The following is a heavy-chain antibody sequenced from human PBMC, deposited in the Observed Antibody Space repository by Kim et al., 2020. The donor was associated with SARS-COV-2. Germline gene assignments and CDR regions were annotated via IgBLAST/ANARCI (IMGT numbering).Heavy chain of an antibody. CDR3: ARYDFWSGYFSY. CDR2: IYYSGST. V-gene: IGHV4-59*08. CDR1: GGSISSYY. D-gene: IGHD3-3*01. Sequence: SETLSLTCTVSGGSISSYYWSWIRQPPGKGLEWIGYIYYSGSTNYNPSLKSRVTISVDTSKNQFSLKLSSVTAADTAVYYCARYDFWSGYFSYWGQGTLVTVSS. J-gene: IGHJ4*02.